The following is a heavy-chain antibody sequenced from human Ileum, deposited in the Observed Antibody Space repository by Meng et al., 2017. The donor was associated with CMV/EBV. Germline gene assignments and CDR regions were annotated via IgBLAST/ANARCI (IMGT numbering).Heavy chain of an antibody. D-gene: IGHD1-14*01. CDR2: INASGGST. V-gene: IGHV1-46*01. Sequence: ASVKAPCKASGYTFTTYYIHWVRQAPGQGLEWMGVINASGGSTMFAQKFQGRVTLTRDTSTTTVHMEMSSLRSEDTATYYCARGAVGNSRRPYYATDVWGQGTTVTVSS. J-gene: IGHJ6*02. CDR1: GYTFTTYY. CDR3: ARGAVGNSRRPYYATDV.